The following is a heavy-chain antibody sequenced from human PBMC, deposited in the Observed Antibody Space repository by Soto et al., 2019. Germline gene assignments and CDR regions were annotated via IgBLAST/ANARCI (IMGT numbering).Heavy chain of an antibody. J-gene: IGHJ4*02. CDR3: ARAELGYCSSTSCYPYFDY. CDR2: IYYSGST. D-gene: IGHD2-2*01. Sequence: PSETLSLTCTVSGGSISSYYWSWIRQPPWKGLEWIGYIYYSGSTNYNPSLKSRVTISVDTSKNQFSLKLSSVTAADTAVYYCARAELGYCSSTSCYPYFDYWGQGTLVTVSS. CDR1: GGSISSYY. V-gene: IGHV4-59*01.